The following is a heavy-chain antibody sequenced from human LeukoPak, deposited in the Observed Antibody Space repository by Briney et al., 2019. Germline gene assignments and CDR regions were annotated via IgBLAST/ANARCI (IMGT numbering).Heavy chain of an antibody. CDR1: GFTVSSNY. Sequence: GGSLRLSCAASGFTVSSNYMSWVRQAPGKGLEWVSGIYSGGGTYYADSAKGRFTISTDNSKNTLYLQMNSLRAEDTAVYYCARSNSPPYYFDYWGQGTLVTVSS. V-gene: IGHV3-53*01. J-gene: IGHJ4*02. CDR3: ARSNSPPYYFDY. D-gene: IGHD5-18*01. CDR2: IYSGGGT.